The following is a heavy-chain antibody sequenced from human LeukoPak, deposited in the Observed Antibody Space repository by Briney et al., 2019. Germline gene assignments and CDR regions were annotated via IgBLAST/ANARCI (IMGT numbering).Heavy chain of an antibody. Sequence: KASETLSLTCTVSGGSITSADYYWSWIRQHPGKGLDWIGYIYDSGRTYYNPSLKSRVTISVDTSKNQFSLKLSSVTAADTAVYYCARGEYYGSGSYNAFDMWGQGTLVTVSS. J-gene: IGHJ3*02. CDR1: GGSITSADYY. V-gene: IGHV4-31*03. CDR2: IYDSGRT. CDR3: ARGEYYGSGSYNAFDM. D-gene: IGHD3-10*01.